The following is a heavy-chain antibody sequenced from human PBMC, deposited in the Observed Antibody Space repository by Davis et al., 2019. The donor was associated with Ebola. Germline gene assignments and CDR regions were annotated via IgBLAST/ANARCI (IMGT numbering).Heavy chain of an antibody. Sequence: LKISCAASGFTFSSYWMHWVRQAPGKGLVWVSRINSDGSSTSYADSVKGRFTISRDNAKNTLYLQMNSLRAEDTAVYYCARDRRLLWFREYYYYGMDVWGQGTTVTVSS. CDR3: ARDRRLLWFREYYYYGMDV. J-gene: IGHJ6*02. V-gene: IGHV3-74*01. CDR1: GFTFSSYW. D-gene: IGHD3-10*01. CDR2: INSDGSST.